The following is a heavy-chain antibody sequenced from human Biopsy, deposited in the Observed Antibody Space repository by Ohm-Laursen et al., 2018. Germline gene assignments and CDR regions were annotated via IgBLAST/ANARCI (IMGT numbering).Heavy chain of an antibody. Sequence: GSLRLSCSASGFIFSDYYMSWIRQAPGKGLEWVSNINSVGTIYYADSVRGRFTISRDNAKNSLYLQMNSLRVEDTAVYYCARSVGIMAAPFDYWGQGTLVTVSS. CDR3: ARSVGIMAAPFDY. V-gene: IGHV3-11*01. CDR2: INSVGTI. D-gene: IGHD3-16*01. J-gene: IGHJ4*02. CDR1: GFIFSDYY.